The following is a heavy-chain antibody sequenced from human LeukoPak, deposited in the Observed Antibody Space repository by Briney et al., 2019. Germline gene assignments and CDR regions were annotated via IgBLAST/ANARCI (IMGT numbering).Heavy chain of an antibody. J-gene: IGHJ4*02. D-gene: IGHD3-3*01. V-gene: IGHV3-23*01. CDR2: ISGSGGST. CDR1: GFTFSSYA. Sequence: PGGSLRLSCAASGFTFSSYAMSWVRQAPGKGLEWVSAISGSGGSTYYADFVKGRFTISRDNSKNTLYLQMNSLRAEDTAVYYCAKDYDFWSGYYPFDYWGQGTLVTVSS. CDR3: AKDYDFWSGYYPFDY.